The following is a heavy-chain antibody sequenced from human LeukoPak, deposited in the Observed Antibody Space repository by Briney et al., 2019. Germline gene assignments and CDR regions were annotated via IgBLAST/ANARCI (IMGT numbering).Heavy chain of an antibody. CDR2: IRGSGNTV. CDR3: AKAGGYYYYFYMDV. D-gene: IGHD2-8*02. CDR1: GFTFSSYA. J-gene: IGHJ6*03. V-gene: IGHV3-23*01. Sequence: GGSLRLSCAASGFTFSSYAMNWVRQAPGKGLELVSAIRGSGNTVHYADSVQGRFTISRDNSKNTLYLQMKSLRAEDTAVYYCAKAGGYYYYFYMDVWGKGTTVTVSS.